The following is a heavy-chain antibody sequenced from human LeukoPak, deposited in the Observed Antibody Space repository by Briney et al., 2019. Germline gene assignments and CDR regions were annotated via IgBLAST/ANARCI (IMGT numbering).Heavy chain of an antibody. D-gene: IGHD6-19*01. CDR2: ISNSGGNT. Sequence: PGGSLRLSCAASGFTFPSYAMSWVRQAPGKGLEWVSLISNSGGNTWYADSVKGRFTISRDNSKNTLSLQMNSLRAEDTAMYYCAKGEGGDSGWYGDYWGQGTLVTVSS. J-gene: IGHJ4*02. CDR3: AKGEGGDSGWYGDY. CDR1: GFTFPSYA. V-gene: IGHV3-23*01.